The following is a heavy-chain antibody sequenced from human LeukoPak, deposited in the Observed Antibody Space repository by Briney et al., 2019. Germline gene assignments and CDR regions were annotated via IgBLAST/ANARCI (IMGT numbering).Heavy chain of an antibody. D-gene: IGHD1-26*01. J-gene: IGHJ4*02. CDR2: SGSGGDI. V-gene: IGHV3-23*01. CDR3: AKARGGTYQTYFFDY. Sequence: GGSLRLSCVASGFTFSNYAMNWVRQAPGKGLEWVSLSGSGGDIYYVDSVKGRFTISRDNSKNTLSLQMNSLRAEDTAVYYCAKARGGTYQTYFFDYWGQGTLVTVSS. CDR1: GFTFSNYA.